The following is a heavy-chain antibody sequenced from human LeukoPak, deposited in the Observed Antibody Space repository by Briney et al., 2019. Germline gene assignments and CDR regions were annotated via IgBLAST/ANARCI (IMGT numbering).Heavy chain of an antibody. D-gene: IGHD5-24*01. CDR2: ISSNGGST. Sequence: PGGSLRLSCSASGFTFSSYAMHWVRQAPGKGLEYVSAISSNGGSTYYADSVKGRFTISRDNSKNTLYLQMSSLRAEDTAVYYCARSREGYNFVGENDWGQGTLVTVSS. J-gene: IGHJ4*02. CDR3: ARSREGYNFVGEND. V-gene: IGHV3-64D*06. CDR1: GFTFSSYA.